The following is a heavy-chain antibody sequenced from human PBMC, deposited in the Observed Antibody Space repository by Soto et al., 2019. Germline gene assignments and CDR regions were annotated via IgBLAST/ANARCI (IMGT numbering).Heavy chain of an antibody. D-gene: IGHD6-6*01. V-gene: IGHV1-46*03. Sequence: QVQLVQSGAEVKKPGASVKVSCKASGYTFTSYYMHWVRQAPGQGLEWMGIINPSGGSTSYAQKVPGRVTMTRDTSASTVYMELSSLRSEDTAVYYCASAAPSMTPGDYWGQGTLVTVSS. CDR1: GYTFTSYY. CDR3: ASAAPSMTPGDY. CDR2: INPSGGST. J-gene: IGHJ4*02.